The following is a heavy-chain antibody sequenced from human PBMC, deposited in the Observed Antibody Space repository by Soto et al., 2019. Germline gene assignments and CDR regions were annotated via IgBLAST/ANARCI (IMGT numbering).Heavy chain of an antibody. Sequence: QVQLQESRPGLVKPSQTLSLTCTVSGGSISSGGYYWSWIRQHPGKGLEWLGYIYYSGSTYHNPSLKSRVSISVDTSKNQFSLKLSAVTAADTAVYYCARESVEGGVVVGAKFDYWGQGTLVTVSS. V-gene: IGHV4-31*03. CDR3: ARESVEGGVVVGAKFDY. J-gene: IGHJ4*02. CDR1: GGSISSGGYY. CDR2: IYYSGST. D-gene: IGHD2-15*01.